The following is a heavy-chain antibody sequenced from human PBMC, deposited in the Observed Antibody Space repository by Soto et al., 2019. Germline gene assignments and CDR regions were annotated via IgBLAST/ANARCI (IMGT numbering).Heavy chain of an antibody. CDR3: ATVPSQYYDILTGYRNYYYGMDV. V-gene: IGHV1-24*01. CDR2: FDPEDGET. J-gene: IGHJ6*02. D-gene: IGHD3-9*01. CDR1: GYTLTELS. Sequence: QVQLVQSGAEVKKPGASVKVSCKVSGYTLTELSMHWVRQAPGKGLEWMGGFDPEDGETIYAQKFQGRVTMTEDTSTDTAYMELSSLRSEDTAVYYCATVPSQYYDILTGYRNYYYGMDVWGQGTTVTVSS.